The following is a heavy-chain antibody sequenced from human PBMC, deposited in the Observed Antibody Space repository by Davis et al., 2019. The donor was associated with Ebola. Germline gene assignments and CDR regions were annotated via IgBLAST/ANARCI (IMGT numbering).Heavy chain of an antibody. CDR2: IWYDGSNK. V-gene: IGHV3-33*08. CDR3: ARVRYYYDSSGYYPYYYYYYMDV. J-gene: IGHJ6*03. CDR1: GFTFSSYG. D-gene: IGHD3-22*01. Sequence: PGGSLRLSCAASGFTFSSYGMHWVRQAPGKGLEWVAVIWYDGSNKYYADSVKGRFTISRDNSKNTLYLQMNSLRAEDTAVYYCARVRYYYDSSGYYPYYYYYYMDVWGKGTTVTVSS.